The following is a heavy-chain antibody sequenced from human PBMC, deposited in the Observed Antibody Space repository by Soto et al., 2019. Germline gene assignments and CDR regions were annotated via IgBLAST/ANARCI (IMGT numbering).Heavy chain of an antibody. CDR3: ARDGREESGMDV. J-gene: IGHJ6*02. CDR2: IYYRLST. Sequence: SETLSLTCTVSGGSIISHYWSWVRQAPGKGLEWIGHIYYRLSTSYNPSLISRSTISVDTSNNQFSLKLNSVTTADTAVYYCARDGREESGMDVWGQGNKVTVSS. V-gene: IGHV4-59*11. CDR1: GGSIISHY. D-gene: IGHD1-26*01.